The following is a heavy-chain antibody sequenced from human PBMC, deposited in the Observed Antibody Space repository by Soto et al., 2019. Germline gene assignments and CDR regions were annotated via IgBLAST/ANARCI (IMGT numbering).Heavy chain of an antibody. CDR1: GFTFSSYA. CDR2: ISGSGGST. CDR3: ARALLATNYYDSSGYYSFQH. Sequence: GGSLRLFCAASGFTFSSYAMSWVRQAPGKGLEWVSAISGSGGSTYYADSVKGRFTISRDNSKNTLYLQMNSLRAEDTAVYYCARALLATNYYDSSGYYSFQHWGQGTLVTVSS. D-gene: IGHD3-22*01. V-gene: IGHV3-23*01. J-gene: IGHJ1*01.